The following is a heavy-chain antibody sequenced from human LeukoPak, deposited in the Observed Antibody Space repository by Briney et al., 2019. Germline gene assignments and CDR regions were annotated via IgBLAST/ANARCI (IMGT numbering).Heavy chain of an antibody. D-gene: IGHD1-26*01. CDR2: IYYSGST. V-gene: IGHV4-59*12. CDR1: GGSISSYY. Sequence: SETLSLTCTVSGGSISSYYWSWIRQPPGKGLEWIGYIYYSGSTNYNPSLKSRVTISVDTSKNQFSLKLSSVTAADTAVYYCARASGSYYFDYWGQGTLVTVSS. J-gene: IGHJ4*02. CDR3: ARASGSYYFDY.